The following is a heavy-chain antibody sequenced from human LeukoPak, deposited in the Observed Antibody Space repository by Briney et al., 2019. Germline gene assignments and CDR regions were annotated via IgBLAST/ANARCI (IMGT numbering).Heavy chain of an antibody. V-gene: IGHV1-69*05. Sequence: SVKVSCKASGGTFSSYAISWVRQAPGQGLEWMGGIIPIFGTANYAQKFQGRVTITTDESTSTAYMELSSLRSEDTAVYYCARGLMTTVTTEAYWYFDLWGRGTLVTVSS. D-gene: IGHD4-11*01. CDR3: ARGLMTTVTTEAYWYFDL. CDR2: IIPIFGTA. CDR1: GGTFSSYA. J-gene: IGHJ2*01.